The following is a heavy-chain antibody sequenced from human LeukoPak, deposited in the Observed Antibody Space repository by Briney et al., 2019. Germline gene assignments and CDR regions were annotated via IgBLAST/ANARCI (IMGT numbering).Heavy chain of an antibody. CDR3: TTAPGFYYFDY. V-gene: IGHV3-15*07. CDR1: GFTFRNAW. Sequence: GGSLRLSCAASGFTFRNAWMNWVRQAPGKGLEWVGRIRSKTDGGTTDYAAPVKGRFTISRDDSKNTLYLQMNSLKTEDTAVYYCTTAPGFYYFDYWGQGTLVTVSS. CDR2: IRSKTDGGTT. J-gene: IGHJ4*02. D-gene: IGHD3-10*01.